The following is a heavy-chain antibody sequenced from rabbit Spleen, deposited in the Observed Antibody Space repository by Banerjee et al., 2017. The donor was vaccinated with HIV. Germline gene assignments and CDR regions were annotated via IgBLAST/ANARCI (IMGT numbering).Heavy chain of an antibody. J-gene: IGHJ6*01. Sequence: QEQLVESGGGLVRPGASLTLTCKASGFRFSFNNDYVMCWVRQAPGKGLEWIACIYTGSSGTTYYASWAKGRFTITKTSSTTVTLQLNSLTAADTATYFCARQSTYGGMFSLWGQGTLVTVS. CDR3: ARQSTYGGMFSL. CDR2: IYTGSSGTT. CDR1: GFRFSFNNDYV. D-gene: IGHD4-2*01. V-gene: IGHV1S45*01.